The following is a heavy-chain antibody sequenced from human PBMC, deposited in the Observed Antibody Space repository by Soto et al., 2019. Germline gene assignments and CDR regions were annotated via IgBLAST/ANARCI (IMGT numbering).Heavy chain of an antibody. J-gene: IGHJ6*02. CDR1: GFTFSSYG. D-gene: IGHD7-27*01. V-gene: IGHV3-30*18. CDR3: AKLGGMDV. Sequence: GGSLRLSCAASGFTFSSYGMHWVRQAPGKGLEWVAVISYDGSNKYYADSVKGRFTISRDNSKNTLYLQMNSLRAEDTAVYYCAKLGGMDVWGQGTTVTVSS. CDR2: ISYDGSNK.